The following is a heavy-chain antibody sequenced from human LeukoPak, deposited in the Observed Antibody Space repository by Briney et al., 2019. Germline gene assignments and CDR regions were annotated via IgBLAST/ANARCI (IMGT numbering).Heavy chain of an antibody. Sequence: GGSLRLSCAASGFTFSTYGMHWVRQAPGKGLEWVAVIWNDGNKKHYADSVKGRFTISRDNSKNTLYVQMNSLRAEDTAVYYCAREGITGTTNWFDPWGQGTLVTVSS. CDR1: GFTFSTYG. J-gene: IGHJ5*02. D-gene: IGHD1-7*01. V-gene: IGHV3-33*01. CDR3: AREGITGTTNWFDP. CDR2: IWNDGNKK.